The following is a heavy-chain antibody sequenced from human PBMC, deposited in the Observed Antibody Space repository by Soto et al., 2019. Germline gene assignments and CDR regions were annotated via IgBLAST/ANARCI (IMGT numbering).Heavy chain of an antibody. Sequence: QVQLVQSGAEVKKPGASVKVSCKASGYTFTSYGISWVRQAPGQGLEWMGWISAYNGNTNYAQKRQGRVTMTTDTSTSTADMELRSLRSDDTAVYYCARVVPAAIWGYYYYYMDVWGKGTTVTVSS. CDR2: ISAYNGNT. CDR3: ARVVPAAIWGYYYYYMDV. V-gene: IGHV1-18*01. CDR1: GYTFTSYG. J-gene: IGHJ6*03. D-gene: IGHD2-2*01.